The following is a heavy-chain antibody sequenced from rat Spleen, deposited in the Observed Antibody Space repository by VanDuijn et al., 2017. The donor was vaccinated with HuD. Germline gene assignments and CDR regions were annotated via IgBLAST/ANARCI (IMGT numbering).Heavy chain of an antibody. D-gene: IGHD4-3*01. CDR1: GFTFSDYY. CDR3: VRQDTSGYSNWFTY. CDR2: ISFDGFNT. Sequence: EVQLVESGGGLVQPGRSLKLSCAASGFTFSDYYMAWVRQAPTQGLEWVATISFDGFNTYYRDSVKRRFTISRDNAKSTLYFLIDSLRSEDTATYYCVRQDTSGYSNWFTYWGQGTLVTVSS. V-gene: IGHV5-7*01. J-gene: IGHJ3*01.